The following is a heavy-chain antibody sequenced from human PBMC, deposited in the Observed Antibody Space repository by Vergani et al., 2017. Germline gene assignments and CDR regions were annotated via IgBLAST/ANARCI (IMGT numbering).Heavy chain of an antibody. V-gene: IGHV4-61*02. D-gene: IGHD3-16*01. CDR1: GGSFNSGSYY. Sequence: QLLLQDSGPGQVKPSETLSLTCTVSGGSFNSGSYYWSWLRQPAGKRLEWIGRIHTNGVIHYNPSLNSRATISVDTSRNQISLKLTSVTATDTAIYFCARGNPYVDFDIWGQGTMITVSS. CDR3: ARGNPYVDFDI. CDR2: IHTNGVI. J-gene: IGHJ3*02.